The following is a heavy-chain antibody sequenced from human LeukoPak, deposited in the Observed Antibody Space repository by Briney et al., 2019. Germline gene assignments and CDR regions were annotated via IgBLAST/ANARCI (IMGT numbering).Heavy chain of an antibody. V-gene: IGHV3-33*06. CDR1: GFTSSSYG. D-gene: IGHD5-18*01. CDR3: AKDHTRGYSYGYPDY. CDR2: IWYDGTNK. J-gene: IGHJ4*02. Sequence: PGGSLRLSCAASGFTSSSYGMHWVRQAPGKGLEWVAVIWYDGTNKYYADSVKGRFTISRDNSKNTLYLQMNSLRAEDTAVYFCAKDHTRGYSYGYPDYWGQGTLVTVSS.